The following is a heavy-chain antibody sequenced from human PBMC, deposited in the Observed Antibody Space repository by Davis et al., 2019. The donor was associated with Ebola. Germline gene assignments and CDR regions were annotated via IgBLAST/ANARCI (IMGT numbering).Heavy chain of an antibody. J-gene: IGHJ5*02. V-gene: IGHV4-34*01. CDR1: GGSSSGYY. CDR2: TNHSGST. Sequence: MPSETLSLTCAVYGGSSSGYYWNWIRQPPGKGLEWIGETNHSGSTNYNPSLKSRVTISVDTSKNQFSLKLSSVTAADTAVYYCARVRMEYCSGDSCWGNRLDPWGQGTLVTVSS. CDR3: ARVRMEYCSGDSCWGNRLDP. D-gene: IGHD2-15*01.